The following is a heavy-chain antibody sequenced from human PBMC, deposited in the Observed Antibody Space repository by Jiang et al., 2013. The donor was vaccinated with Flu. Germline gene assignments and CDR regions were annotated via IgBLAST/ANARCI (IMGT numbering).Heavy chain of an antibody. Sequence: GAEVKKPGESLRISCKGSGYSFTSYWISWVRQMPGKGLEWMGRIDPSDSYTNYSPSFQGHVTISADKSISTAYLQWSSLKASDTAMYYCARHEAGHYDFWSGYLPYYGTDVWGQGTTVTVSS. CDR3: ARHEAGHYDFWSGYLPYYGTDV. CDR1: GYSFTSYW. D-gene: IGHD3-3*01. CDR2: IDPSDSYT. J-gene: IGHJ6*02. V-gene: IGHV5-10-1*01.